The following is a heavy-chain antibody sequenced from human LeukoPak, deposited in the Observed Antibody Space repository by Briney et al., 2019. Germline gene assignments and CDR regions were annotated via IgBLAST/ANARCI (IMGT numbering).Heavy chain of an antibody. CDR2: ISGSGGST. CDR3: AKGLEAVAGPFDY. D-gene: IGHD6-19*01. J-gene: IGHJ4*02. CDR1: AFTFTIYA. Sequence: GGSLRLSCAASAFTFTIYAMSWDRQAPGKGLEWVSAISGSGGSTYYADSVKGRFTISRDNSKNTLYLQMNSPRTDDTAVYYCAKGLEAVAGPFDYWGQGTLVTVSS. V-gene: IGHV3-23*01.